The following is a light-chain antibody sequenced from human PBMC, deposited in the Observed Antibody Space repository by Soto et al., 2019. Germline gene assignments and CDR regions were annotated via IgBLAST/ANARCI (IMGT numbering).Light chain of an antibody. V-gene: IGKV1-6*01. CDR3: QQYGTSPRT. CDR1: QGIRND. Sequence: AIQMTQSPSSLSASVVDRVTITCRASQGIRNDLGWYQQKPGKAPKLLIYAASSLQSGVPSRFSGSGSGTDFTLTISRLEPEDFAVYYCQQYGTSPRTFGQGTKVDIK. CDR2: AAS. J-gene: IGKJ1*01.